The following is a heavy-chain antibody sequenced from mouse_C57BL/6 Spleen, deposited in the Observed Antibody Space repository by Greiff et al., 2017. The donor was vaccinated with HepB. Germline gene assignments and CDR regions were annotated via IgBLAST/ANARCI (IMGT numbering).Heavy chain of an antibody. CDR2: IYPGDGDT. Sequence: VKLQESGAELVKPGASVKISCKASGYAFSSYWMNWVKQRPGKGLEWIGQIYPGDGDTNYNGKFKGKATLTADKSSSTAYMQLSSLTSEDSAVYFCARQDGSSPWYFDVWGTGTTVTVSS. CDR1: GYAFSSYW. D-gene: IGHD1-1*01. J-gene: IGHJ1*03. V-gene: IGHV1-80*01. CDR3: ARQDGSSPWYFDV.